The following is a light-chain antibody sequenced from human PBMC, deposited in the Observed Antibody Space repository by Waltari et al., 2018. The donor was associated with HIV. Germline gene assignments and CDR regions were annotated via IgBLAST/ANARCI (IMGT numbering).Light chain of an antibody. V-gene: IGLV1-47*01. Sequence: QSVLPQPPSASGSPGQRFTFSCSGRHPNIRSINIHWYQQPPGAAPKLLISLNDQRPSGVPDRFSGSKSGTSASLVISGLRSEDEADYFCSVWDDSLAGWMFGGGTRLTVL. CDR1: HPNIRSIN. CDR3: SVWDDSLAGWM. CDR2: LND. J-gene: IGLJ3*02.